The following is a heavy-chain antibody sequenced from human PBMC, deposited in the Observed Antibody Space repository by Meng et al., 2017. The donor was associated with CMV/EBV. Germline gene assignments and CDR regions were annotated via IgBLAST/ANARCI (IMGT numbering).Heavy chain of an antibody. CDR2: INHSGST. V-gene: IGHV4-34*01. J-gene: IGHJ4*02. D-gene: IGHD3-22*01. CDR3: ARTMLVSPGSLDY. Sequence: GSLRLSCVVYGGSFSGYYWSWIRQPPGKGLEWIGEINHSGSTNYNPSLKGRVTILVDTSMKQFSLKLNSVTAADTAVYFCARTMLVSPGSLDYWGQGTLVTVSS. CDR1: GGSFSGYY.